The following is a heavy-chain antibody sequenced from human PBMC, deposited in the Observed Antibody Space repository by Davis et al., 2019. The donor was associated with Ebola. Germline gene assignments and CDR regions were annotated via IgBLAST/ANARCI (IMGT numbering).Heavy chain of an antibody. CDR3: ARGYWYFDL. Sequence: GGSLRLSCKGSGYSFTTYWIGWVRQMPGKGLEWMGIIYPGDSDTRYSPSFQDQVTISADKSISTAYLQWSSLKASDTAMYYCARGYWYFDLWGRGTLVTVSS. V-gene: IGHV5-51*01. CDR1: GYSFTTYW. J-gene: IGHJ2*01. CDR2: IYPGDSDT.